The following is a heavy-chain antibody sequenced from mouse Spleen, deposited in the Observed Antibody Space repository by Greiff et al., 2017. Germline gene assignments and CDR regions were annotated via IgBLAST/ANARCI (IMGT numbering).Heavy chain of an antibody. CDR1: GYTFTSYW. D-gene: IGHD2-3*01. CDR3: ARTLIYDGSYAMDY. J-gene: IGHJ4*01. CDR2: IDPSDSYT. Sequence: QVQLQQPGAELVRPGTSVKLSCKASGYTFTSYWMHWVKQRPGQGLEWIGVIDPSDSYTNYNQKFKGKATLTVDTSSSTAYMQLSSLTSEDSAVYYCARTLIYDGSYAMDYWGQGTSVTVSS. V-gene: IGHV1-59*01.